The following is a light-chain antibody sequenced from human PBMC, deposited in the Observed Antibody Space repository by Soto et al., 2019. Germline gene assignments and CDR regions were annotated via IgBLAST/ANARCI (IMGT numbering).Light chain of an antibody. CDR1: RGVGIY. CDR3: QQRYGWPPLT. J-gene: IGKJ4*01. CDR2: DTS. V-gene: IGKV3-11*01. Sequence: EIVLTQSPATLSLSPGERATLSCRASRGVGIYLAWYQQKPGQAPRLLIYDTSNRATGIPARFSGSGSGTDFTPTISGLEPEDFAVYYCQQRYGWPPLTFGGGTRVEIK.